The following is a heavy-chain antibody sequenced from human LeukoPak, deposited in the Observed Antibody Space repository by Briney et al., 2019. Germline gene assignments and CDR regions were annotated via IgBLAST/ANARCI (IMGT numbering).Heavy chain of an antibody. D-gene: IGHD6-6*01. V-gene: IGHV4-4*08. Sequence: SETLSLTCTVSGGSISGQYWSLIRQPPGKGLEWIGYIYNTGITKYNPSLKSRVTISIDTSKNQFSLKLSSVTAADTALYYCASGVLSGSSSGLVGFDPWGHGTLV. CDR1: GGSISGQY. CDR3: ASGVLSGSSSGLVGFDP. CDR2: IYNTGIT. J-gene: IGHJ5*02.